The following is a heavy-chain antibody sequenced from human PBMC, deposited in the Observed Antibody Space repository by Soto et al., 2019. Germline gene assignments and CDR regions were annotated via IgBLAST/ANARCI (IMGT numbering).Heavy chain of an antibody. J-gene: IGHJ5*02. CDR2: MNPNSGNT. V-gene: IGHV1-8*01. Sequence: ASVKVSCKASGYTFTSYDINWVRQATGQGLEWMGWMNPNSGNTGYAQKFQGRVTMTRNTSISTAYMELSSLRSEDTAVYYCARRRIAARPKPYNWFDPWGQGILVTVSS. CDR3: ARRRIAARPKPYNWFDP. CDR1: GYTFTSYD. D-gene: IGHD6-6*01.